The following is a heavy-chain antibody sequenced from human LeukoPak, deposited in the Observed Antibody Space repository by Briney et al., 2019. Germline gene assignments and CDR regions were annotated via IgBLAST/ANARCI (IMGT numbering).Heavy chain of an antibody. Sequence: GESLRISGKGSGYSFTIYWISWGRQMPGKGLEWMGRIDPSDSYTNYSPSFQGHVTISADKSISTAYLQWSSLKASDTAMYYCATEVVVVTAHDAFDIWGQGTTVTVSS. CDR2: IDPSDSYT. CDR1: GYSFTIYW. CDR3: ATEVVVVTAHDAFDI. J-gene: IGHJ3*02. D-gene: IGHD2-21*02. V-gene: IGHV5-10-1*01.